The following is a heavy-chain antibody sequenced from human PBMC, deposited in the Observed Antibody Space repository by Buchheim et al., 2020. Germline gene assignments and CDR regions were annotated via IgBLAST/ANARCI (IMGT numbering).Heavy chain of an antibody. J-gene: IGHJ4*02. CDR3: ARLYVQGNRNIDL. Sequence: QVQMQESGPGLVRSSETLSLTCTVSGDSIATTKYYWGWIRLSPGKGLEWLGSIYQTVLAFYNPSLRSRLTMSLDTSRNQFSLKLTSMTAADTGVYLYARLYVQGNRNIDLWGPGIL. V-gene: IGHV4-39*01. CDR1: GDSIATTKYY. D-gene: IGHD4-23*01. CDR2: IYQTVLA.